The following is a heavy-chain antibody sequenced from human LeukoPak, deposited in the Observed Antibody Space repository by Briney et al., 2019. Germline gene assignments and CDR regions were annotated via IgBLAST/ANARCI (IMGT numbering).Heavy chain of an antibody. V-gene: IGHV4-59*01. D-gene: IGHD3-3*01. Sequence: SETLSFTCTVSGGSISSYYWSWIRQPPGKGLEWIGYIYYSGSTNYNPSLKSRVTISVDTSKNQFSLKLSSVTAADTAVYYCASSKRITIFGVVMPYYYYGMDVWGQGTTVTVSS. CDR2: IYYSGST. CDR1: GGSISSYY. CDR3: ASSKRITIFGVVMPYYYYGMDV. J-gene: IGHJ6*02.